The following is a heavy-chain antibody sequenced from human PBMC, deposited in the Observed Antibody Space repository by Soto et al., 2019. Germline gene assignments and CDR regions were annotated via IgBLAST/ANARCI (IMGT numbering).Heavy chain of an antibody. CDR2: ISGSGGST. Sequence: GGSLRLSCAASGFTFSSYAMSWVRQAPGKGLEWVSAISGSGGSTYYADSVKGRFTISRDNSKNTLHLQMNSLRAEDTAVYYCAKDQRYSSTTFDYWGQGTLVTVSS. CDR3: AKDQRYSSTTFDY. CDR1: GFTFSSYA. V-gene: IGHV3-23*01. D-gene: IGHD6-13*01. J-gene: IGHJ4*02.